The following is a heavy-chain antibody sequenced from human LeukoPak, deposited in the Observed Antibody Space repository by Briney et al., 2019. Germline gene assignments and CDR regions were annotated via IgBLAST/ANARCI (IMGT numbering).Heavy chain of an antibody. CDR1: GGSISTNTYY. Sequence: SETLSLTCTVSGGSISTNTYYWGWIRQPPGKGLEWIGSMSYGGTTYYNPSLKSRVTISVDTSKNQFSLKLSSVTAADTAVYYCARGHDSIKTFGEVIKSRTRWFDPWGQGTLVTVSS. D-gene: IGHD3-3*01. CDR3: ARGHDSIKTFGEVIKSRTRWFDP. V-gene: IGHV4-39*07. J-gene: IGHJ5*02. CDR2: MSYGGTT.